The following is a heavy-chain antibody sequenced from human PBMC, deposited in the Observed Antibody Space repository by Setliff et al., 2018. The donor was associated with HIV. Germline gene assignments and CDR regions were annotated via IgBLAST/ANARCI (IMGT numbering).Heavy chain of an antibody. D-gene: IGHD2-21*02. V-gene: IGHV4-59*11. CDR3: ARELPGVCYFDD. Sequence: SETLSLTCNVSGASISSHSWTWIRQPPGKGLEWMGSSHYNGNTNITPSLKSRVTMSLDTPRNEFYLTLTSVTAADTAVYYCARELPGVCYFDDWGQGTLVTVS. CDR1: GASISSHS. CDR2: SHYNGNT. J-gene: IGHJ4*02.